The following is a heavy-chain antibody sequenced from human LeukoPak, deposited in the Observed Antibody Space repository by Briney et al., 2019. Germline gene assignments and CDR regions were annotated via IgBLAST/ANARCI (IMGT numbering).Heavy chain of an antibody. J-gene: IGHJ4*02. CDR2: INPSGGST. D-gene: IGHD3-9*01. Sequence: ASVKVSCXASGYTFTSYYMHWVRQARGQGLEWMAIINPSGGSTSYAQKFQGRVTMTRDTSTSTVYMELSSLRSEDTAVYYCSGAILTGYYPHLDYWGQGTLVTVSS. V-gene: IGHV1-46*01. CDR3: SGAILTGYYPHLDY. CDR1: GYTFTSYY.